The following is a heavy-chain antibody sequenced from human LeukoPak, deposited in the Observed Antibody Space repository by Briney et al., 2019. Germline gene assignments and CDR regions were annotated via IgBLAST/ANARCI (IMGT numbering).Heavy chain of an antibody. V-gene: IGHV1-46*03. CDR3: TGRVGVMILGVGGQAFDI. Sequence: GASVKVSCKASGYTFTSNYMYWVRQAPGQGLEWMGIINPSGGTTRYAQKFQGRVTMTRDTSTSTLYMELSSLRSEDTAVYYCTGRVGVMILGVGGQAFDIWGQGTMVTVSS. CDR2: INPSGGTT. J-gene: IGHJ3*02. D-gene: IGHD3/OR15-3a*01. CDR1: GYTFTSNY.